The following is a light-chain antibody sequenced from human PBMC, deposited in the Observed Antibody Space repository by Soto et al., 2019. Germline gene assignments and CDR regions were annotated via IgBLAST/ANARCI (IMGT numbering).Light chain of an antibody. J-gene: IGKJ2*01. V-gene: IGKV1-5*03. Sequence: DIQMTQSPSTLSASVGDRVTITCRASQSISTWLAWYQQKPGKAPKLLIYKASSLRNGVPSRFSGSGSGTELTLTIYSLQPDDFASYYCQQYSGYPHTFGQGTKLEIK. CDR3: QQYSGYPHT. CDR2: KAS. CDR1: QSISTW.